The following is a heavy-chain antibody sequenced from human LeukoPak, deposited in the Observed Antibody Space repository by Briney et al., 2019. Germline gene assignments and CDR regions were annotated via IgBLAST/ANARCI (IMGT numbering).Heavy chain of an antibody. CDR3: ATGAHYFGS. Sequence: GGSLRLSCAASGFTFSDYYMSWIRQAPGKGLEWVAFIRYDGSNKYYADSMKGRFTISRDNSKNTLYLQMNTLRADDTAVYYCATGAHYFGSWGQGTLVTVSS. CDR2: IRYDGSNK. V-gene: IGHV3-30*02. CDR1: GFTFSDYY. D-gene: IGHD3-10*01. J-gene: IGHJ4*02.